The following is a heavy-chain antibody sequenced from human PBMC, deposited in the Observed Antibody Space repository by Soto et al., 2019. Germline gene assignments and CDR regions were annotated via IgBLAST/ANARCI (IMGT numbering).Heavy chain of an antibody. J-gene: IGHJ1*01. V-gene: IGHV1-69*02. CDR3: ASDCSGGSCPFQH. CDR1: GGTFSSYT. CDR2: IIPILGIA. D-gene: IGHD2-15*01. Sequence: SVKVSCKASGGTFSSYTISWVRQAPGQGLEWMGRIIPILGIANYAQKFQGRVTITADKSTSTAYMELSSLRSEDTAVYYCASDCSGGSCPFQHWGQGTLVTVSS.